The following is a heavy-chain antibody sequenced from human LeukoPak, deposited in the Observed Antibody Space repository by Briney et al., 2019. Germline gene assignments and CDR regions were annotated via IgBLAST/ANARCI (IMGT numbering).Heavy chain of an antibody. Sequence: GGSLRLSCAASGFTFSSYSMSWVRQAPGKGLEWVSSITSSSSYIYYADSVKGRFTISRDNAKNSLYLQMNSLRAEDTALYYCAKDRRYYDPSYYFDYWGQGTLVTVSS. D-gene: IGHD3-22*01. CDR1: GFTFSSYS. CDR2: ITSSSSYI. J-gene: IGHJ4*02. V-gene: IGHV3-21*04. CDR3: AKDRRYYDPSYYFDY.